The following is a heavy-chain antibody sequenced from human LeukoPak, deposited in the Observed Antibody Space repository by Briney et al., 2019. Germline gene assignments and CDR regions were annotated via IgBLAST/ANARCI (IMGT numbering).Heavy chain of an antibody. CDR2: TYYRSKWYN. J-gene: IGHJ1*01. CDR3: APPPDRDSSGYDFPAWGFQH. V-gene: IGHV6-1*01. D-gene: IGHD3-22*01. CDR1: GDSVSSNSAA. Sequence: PSQTLSLTCAISGDSVSSNSAAWNWIRQSPSRGLEWLGRTYYRSKWYNDYAVSVKSRITINPDTSKNQFSLKLSSVTAADTAVYYCAPPPDRDSSGYDFPAWGFQHWGQGTLVTVSS.